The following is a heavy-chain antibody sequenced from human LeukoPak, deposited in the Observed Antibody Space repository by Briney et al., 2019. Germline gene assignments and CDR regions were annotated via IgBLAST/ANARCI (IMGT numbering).Heavy chain of an antibody. CDR1: GFTFSSYE. D-gene: IGHD3-10*02. Sequence: GGSLRLSCAASGFTFSSYEMNWVRQAPGKGLEWVANIKQDGSEKYYVDSVKGRFTISRDNAKNSLYLQMNSLRAEDTAVYYCARCSGSYYNGFDPWGQGTLVTVSS. CDR2: IKQDGSEK. V-gene: IGHV3-7*01. J-gene: IGHJ5*02. CDR3: ARCSGSYYNGFDP.